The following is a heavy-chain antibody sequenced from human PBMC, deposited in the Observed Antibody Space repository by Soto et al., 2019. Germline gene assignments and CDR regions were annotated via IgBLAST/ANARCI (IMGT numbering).Heavy chain of an antibody. CDR2: IYSGGST. V-gene: IGHV3-53*01. CDR1: GFTVSSNY. Sequence: GGSLRLSCAASGFTVSSNYMSWVRQAPGKGLEWVSVIYSGGSTYYADSVKGRFTISRDNSKNTLYLQMNSLRAEDTAVYYCARSPSLVRFPLRVVWFDPWGHGTLVTVSS. D-gene: IGHD3-10*01. J-gene: IGHJ5*02. CDR3: ARSPSLVRFPLRVVWFDP.